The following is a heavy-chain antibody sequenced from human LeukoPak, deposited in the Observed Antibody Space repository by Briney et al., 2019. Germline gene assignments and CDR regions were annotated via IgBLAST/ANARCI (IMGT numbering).Heavy chain of an antibody. CDR1: GGTFSSYA. D-gene: IGHD5-12*01. J-gene: IGHJ6*03. CDR3: ARVPVATMPNYYYYYYMDV. V-gene: IGHV1-69*13. Sequence: ASVKVSCKASGGTFSSYAISWVRQAPGQGLEWMGGIIPIFGTANYAQKFQGRVTITADESRSTAYMELSSLRSEDTAVYYCARVPVATMPNYYYYYYMDVWGKGTTVTISS. CDR2: IIPIFGTA.